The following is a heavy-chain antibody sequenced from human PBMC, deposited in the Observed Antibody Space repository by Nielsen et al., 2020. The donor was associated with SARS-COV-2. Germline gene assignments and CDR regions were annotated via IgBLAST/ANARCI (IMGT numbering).Heavy chain of an antibody. Sequence: GGSLRLSCEASGFTFSSYGMTWVRQAPGQGLEWVSVISRSGATTYYADSVRGRFSISRDNSKNTLYLQMNSLRAEDTAEYYCAKVTSYSYRGPFDYWGQGTLVTVSS. D-gene: IGHD5-18*01. CDR1: GFTFSSYG. J-gene: IGHJ4*02. V-gene: IGHV3-23*01. CDR2: ISRSGATT. CDR3: AKVTSYSYRGPFDY.